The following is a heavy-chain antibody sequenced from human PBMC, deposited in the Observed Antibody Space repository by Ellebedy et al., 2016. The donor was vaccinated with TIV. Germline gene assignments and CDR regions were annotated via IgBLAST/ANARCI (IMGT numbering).Heavy chain of an antibody. V-gene: IGHV4-30-2*01. CDR2: IYHTGST. Sequence: SETLSLXXSVSGAAISSGGHSWSWIRQPPGKGLEWIGYIYHTGSTYYNPSLKSRVTISVDRSKNQFSLKLTSVTAADTAVYYCARDLTDGYNSGAFDIWGQGTMVTVSS. D-gene: IGHD5-24*01. J-gene: IGHJ3*02. CDR3: ARDLTDGYNSGAFDI. CDR1: GAAISSGGHS.